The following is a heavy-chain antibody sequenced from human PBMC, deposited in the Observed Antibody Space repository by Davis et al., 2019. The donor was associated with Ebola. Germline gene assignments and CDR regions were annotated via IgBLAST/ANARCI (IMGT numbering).Heavy chain of an antibody. CDR2: ISSNGGST. D-gene: IGHD5-12*01. J-gene: IGHJ4*02. Sequence: GESLKISCAASGFTFSSYAMHWVRQAPGKGLEYVSAISSNGGSTYYANSVKGRFTISRDNAKNSLYLQMNSLRAEDTAVYYCARARGYSGYDPYDYWGQGTLVTVSS. CDR1: GFTFSSYA. CDR3: ARARGYSGYDPYDY. V-gene: IGHV3-64*01.